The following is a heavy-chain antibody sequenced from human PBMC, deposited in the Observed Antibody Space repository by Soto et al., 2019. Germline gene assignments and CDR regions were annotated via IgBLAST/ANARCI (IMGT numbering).Heavy chain of an antibody. CDR2: IKQDGSEK. V-gene: IGHV3-7*05. CDR1: GFTFSSYW. CDR3: ARDRPLYGPEGYYYYYGMDV. D-gene: IGHD3-10*01. J-gene: IGHJ6*02. Sequence: GGSLRLSCAASGFTFSSYWMSWVRQAPGKGLEWVANIKQDGSEKYYVDSVKGRFTISRDNAKNSLYLQMNSLRAEDTAVYYCARDRPLYGPEGYYYYYGMDVWGQGTTVTVSS.